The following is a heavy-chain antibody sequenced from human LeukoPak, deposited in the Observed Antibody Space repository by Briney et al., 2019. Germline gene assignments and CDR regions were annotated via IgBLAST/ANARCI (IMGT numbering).Heavy chain of an antibody. J-gene: IGHJ6*02. D-gene: IGHD6-6*01. CDR1: GFTFSSYG. CDR2: ISYDGSNK. V-gene: IGHV3-30*18. Sequence: GGSLRLSCAASGFTFSSYGMHWVRQAPGKGLEWVAVISYDGSNKYYADSVKGRFTISRDNSKNTLYLQMNSLRAEDTAVYYCAKDLTGSSFGVHYYYYGMDVWGQGTTVTVSS. CDR3: AKDLTGSSFGVHYYYYGMDV.